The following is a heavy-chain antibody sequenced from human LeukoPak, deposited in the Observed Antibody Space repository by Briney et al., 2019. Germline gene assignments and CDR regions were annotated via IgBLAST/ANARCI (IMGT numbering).Heavy chain of an antibody. CDR2: IKQDGSEK. D-gene: IGHD1-1*01. CDR1: GFTFSSYW. Sequence: GGSLRLSCAASGFTFSSYWMSWVRQAPGKGLEWVASIKQDGSEKYYVDSVKGRFTISRDNARNSLYLQMNSLRAEDTAVYYCAKHLNSHDFVGNSFSSWGQGTLVTVSS. J-gene: IGHJ5*01. CDR3: AKHLNSHDFVGNSFSS. V-gene: IGHV3-7*01.